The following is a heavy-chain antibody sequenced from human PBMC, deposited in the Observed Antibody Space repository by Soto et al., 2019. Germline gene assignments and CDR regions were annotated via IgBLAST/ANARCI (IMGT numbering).Heavy chain of an antibody. CDR1: GGSISRYY. V-gene: IGHV4-59*01. D-gene: IGHD2-2*01. CDR2: IYYSGST. Sequence: ETLSLTCTVSGGSISRYYWSWIRQPPGKGLEWIGYIYYSGSTNYNPSLKSRVTISVDTSKNQFSLKLSSVTAADTAVYYCARDQLGYYYYGMDVWGQGTTVTVS. CDR3: ARDQLGYYYYGMDV. J-gene: IGHJ6*02.